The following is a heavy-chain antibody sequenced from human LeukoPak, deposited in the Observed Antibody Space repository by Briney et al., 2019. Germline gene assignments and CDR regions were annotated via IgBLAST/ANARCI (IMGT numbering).Heavy chain of an antibody. J-gene: IGHJ1*01. D-gene: IGHD6-13*01. Sequence: SETLSLTCTVSGGSISSSSYYWGWIRQPPGKELEWIGSIYYSGSTYYNPSLKSRVTISVDTSKNQFSLKLSSVTAADTAVYYCARDSYSSSLEYFQHWGQGTLVTVSS. CDR2: IYYSGST. CDR3: ARDSYSSSLEYFQH. V-gene: IGHV4-39*07. CDR1: GGSISSSSYY.